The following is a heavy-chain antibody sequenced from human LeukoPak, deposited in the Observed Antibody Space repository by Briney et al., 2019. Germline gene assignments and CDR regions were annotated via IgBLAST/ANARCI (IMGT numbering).Heavy chain of an antibody. D-gene: IGHD2-15*01. J-gene: IGHJ4*02. Sequence: ASVKVSCKASGYTFTDYYVHWVRRAPGLGLEWMGVINPGGGRTTYAQKFQDRVNMTRDTSTSTVYMELSGLTSADTAVYFCARVTSPARRGRTLVAAAATPFDYWGQGTLVTVSS. CDR3: ARVTSPARRGRTLVAAAATPFDY. CDR1: GYTFTDYY. CDR2: INPGGGRT. V-gene: IGHV1-46*01.